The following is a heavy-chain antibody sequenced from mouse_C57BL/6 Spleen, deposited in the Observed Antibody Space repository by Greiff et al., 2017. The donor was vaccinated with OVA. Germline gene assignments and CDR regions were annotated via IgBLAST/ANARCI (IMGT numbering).Heavy chain of an antibody. J-gene: IGHJ4*01. V-gene: IGHV10-3*01. D-gene: IGHD1-1*01. CDR3: VRGAYYGTGDYYAMDY. CDR1: GFTFNTYA. CDR2: IRSKSSNYAT. Sequence: GGGLVQPKGSLKLSCAASGFTFNTYAMHWVRQAPGKGLEWVARIRSKSSNYATYYADSVKDRFTISRDDSQSMLYLQMNNLKTEDTAMYYCVRGAYYGTGDYYAMDYWGQGTSVTVSS.